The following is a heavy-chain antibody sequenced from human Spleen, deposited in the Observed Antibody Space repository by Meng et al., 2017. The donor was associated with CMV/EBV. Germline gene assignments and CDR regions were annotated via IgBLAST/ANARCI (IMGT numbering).Heavy chain of an antibody. CDR1: GFTFSSYA. V-gene: IGHV3-23*01. D-gene: IGHD2-2*01. CDR3: ARDPRVKSYVVVPAASDY. J-gene: IGHJ4*02. Sequence: GGSLRLSCAASGFTFSSYAMSWVRQAPGKGLEWVSAISGSGGSTYYADSVKGRFTISRDNAKNSLYLQMNSLRAEDTAVYYCARDPRVKSYVVVPAASDYWGQGTMVTVSS. CDR2: ISGSGGST.